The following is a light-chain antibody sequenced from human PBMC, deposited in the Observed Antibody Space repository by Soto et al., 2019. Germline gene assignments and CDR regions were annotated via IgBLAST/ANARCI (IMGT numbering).Light chain of an antibody. J-gene: IGKJ3*01. CDR1: QSVSSSY. CDR3: KQYGSAPRFT. Sequence: EFVLPQSLGTRTLSDGKRATESCRAIQSVSSSYLAWYQQKPGQAPRLLIYGASSRATGLPDRFSGGGSGTDFTLTISRLEREGFAVYYCKQYGSAPRFTFGPGTKVDI. CDR2: GAS. V-gene: IGKV3-20*01.